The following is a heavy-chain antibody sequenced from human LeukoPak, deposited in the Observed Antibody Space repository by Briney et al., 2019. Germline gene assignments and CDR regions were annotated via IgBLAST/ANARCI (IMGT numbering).Heavy chain of an antibody. Sequence: SSETLSLTCTVSGGSISSYYWSWIRQPAGKGLEWIGRIYISGSTNYNPSLKSQVTISVDTSKNQFSLKLSSVTAADTAVYYCARGRDDILTGYQKGGFDYWGQGTLVTVSS. V-gene: IGHV4-4*07. D-gene: IGHD3-9*01. J-gene: IGHJ4*02. CDR1: GGSISSYY. CDR2: IYISGST. CDR3: ARGRDDILTGYQKGGFDY.